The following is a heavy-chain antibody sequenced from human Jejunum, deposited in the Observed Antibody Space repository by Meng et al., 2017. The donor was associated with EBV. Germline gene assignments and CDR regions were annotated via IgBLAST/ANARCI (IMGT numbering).Heavy chain of an antibody. CDR1: GDSTSSSHW. J-gene: IGHJ4*02. D-gene: IGHD4-11*01. Sequence: QLPLQEPGPGLWKPSGTLSLTCAVSGDSTSSSHWWSGVRQPPGKGLEWIGEMHPGGSTNYNPSLKSRVTISVDNSKNQFSLKLTSVTAADTAVYYCAKSNDYSLNSWGQGTLVTVSS. CDR3: AKSNDYSLNS. CDR2: MHPGGST. V-gene: IGHV4-4*02.